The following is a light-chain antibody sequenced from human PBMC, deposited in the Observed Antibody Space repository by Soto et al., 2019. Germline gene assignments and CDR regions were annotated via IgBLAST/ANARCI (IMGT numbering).Light chain of an antibody. CDR3: QQYDSLPYT. CDR1: QDIRNY. V-gene: IGKV1-33*01. Sequence: DIQMTQSPSSLSASVGDRVTITCQASQDIRNYLNWYQQKPGKAPKFLIYDASNLETGVPSRFSGSGFGTDFTFTISSLQPEDIATYYCQQYDSLPYTFGQGTKLEIK. J-gene: IGKJ2*01. CDR2: DAS.